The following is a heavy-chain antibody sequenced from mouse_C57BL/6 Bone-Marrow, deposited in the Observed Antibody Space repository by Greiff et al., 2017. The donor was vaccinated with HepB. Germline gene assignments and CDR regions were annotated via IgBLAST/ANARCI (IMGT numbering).Heavy chain of an antibody. V-gene: IGHV3-6*01. J-gene: IGHJ2*01. D-gene: IGHD1-2*01. CDR3: ARGIHYYFDY. CDR1: GYSITSGYY. CDR2: ISYDGSN. Sequence: EESGPGLVKPSQSLSLTCSVTGYSITSGYYWNWIRQFPGNKLEWMGYISYDGSNNYNPSLKNRISITRDTSKNQFFLKLNSVTTEDTATYYCARGIHYYFDYWGQGTTLTVSS.